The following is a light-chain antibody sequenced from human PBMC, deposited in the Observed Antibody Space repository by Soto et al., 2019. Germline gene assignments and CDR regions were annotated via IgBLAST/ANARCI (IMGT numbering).Light chain of an antibody. V-gene: IGLV2-14*01. CDR1: GSDVGGYNY. J-gene: IGLJ1*01. CDR2: EVS. CDR3: SSYTSSSTLDV. Sequence: QSVLTQPASVSGSPGQSITISCTGTGSDVGGYNYVSWYQQHPGKAPKLMIYEVSNRPSGVSNRFSGSKSGNTASLTISGLQAEDEADYYCSSYTSSSTLDVFGTGTKVTVL.